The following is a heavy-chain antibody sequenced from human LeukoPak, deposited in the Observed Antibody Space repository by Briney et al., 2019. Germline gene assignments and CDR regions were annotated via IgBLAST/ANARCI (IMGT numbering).Heavy chain of an antibody. Sequence: GGSLRLSCVASGFTFNSYWMSRVRQAPGKGLEWAANIKEDGSEKYYVDSVKGRFTTSRDNAKKSLYLQMNSLRAEDTAVYYCASMYSRSLFDYWGQGTLVTVSS. J-gene: IGHJ4*02. V-gene: IGHV3-7*01. CDR1: GFTFNSYW. CDR3: ASMYSRSLFDY. D-gene: IGHD6-13*01. CDR2: IKEDGSEK.